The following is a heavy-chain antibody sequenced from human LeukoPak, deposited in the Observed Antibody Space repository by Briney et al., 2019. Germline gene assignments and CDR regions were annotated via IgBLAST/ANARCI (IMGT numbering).Heavy chain of an antibody. J-gene: IGHJ6*03. D-gene: IGHD2-2*01. CDR3: ARDGPNIVVVPAATYYYYYYMDV. CDR1: GFTFSSYG. V-gene: IGHV3-48*01. CDR2: ISSSSSTI. Sequence: GGSLRLSCAASGFTFSSYGMTWVRQAPGKGLEWVSYISSSSSTIYYADSVKGRFTISRDNAKNSLYLQMNSLRAEDTAVYYCARDGPNIVVVPAATYYYYYYMDVWGKGPRSPSP.